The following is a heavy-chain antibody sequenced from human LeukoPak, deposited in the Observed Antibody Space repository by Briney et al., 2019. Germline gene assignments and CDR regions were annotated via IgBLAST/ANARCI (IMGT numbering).Heavy chain of an antibody. D-gene: IGHD1-26*01. CDR2: IYYSGST. Sequence: SETLSLTCTVAGGSISSSSYYWGWIRQPPGKGLEWIGSIYYSGSTCYNPSLKSRVTISVDTSKNQFSLKLSSVTAADTAVYYCAREGATSFDYWGQGTLVTVSS. J-gene: IGHJ4*02. CDR3: AREGATSFDY. CDR1: GGSISSSSYY. V-gene: IGHV4-39*02.